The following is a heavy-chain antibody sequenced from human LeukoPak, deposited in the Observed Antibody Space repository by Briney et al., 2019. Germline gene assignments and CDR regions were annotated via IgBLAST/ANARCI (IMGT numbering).Heavy chain of an antibody. D-gene: IGHD7-27*01. V-gene: IGHV4-59*01. CDR3: ARAQLGMGSTFDY. Sequence: SETLSLTCTVSGGSISGYYWSWIRQPPGKGLEWIGYIYYSGSTNYNPSLKSRVTISVDTSKNQFSLKLSSVTAADTAVYYCARAQLGMGSTFDYWGQGTLVTVSS. J-gene: IGHJ4*02. CDR1: GGSISGYY. CDR2: IYYSGST.